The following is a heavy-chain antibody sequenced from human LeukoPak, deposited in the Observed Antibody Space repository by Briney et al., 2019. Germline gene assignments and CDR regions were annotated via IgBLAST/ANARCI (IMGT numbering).Heavy chain of an antibody. CDR2: ISAYKDNT. D-gene: IGHD3-16*01. J-gene: IGHJ4*02. CDR3: ARALVMAPFDY. Sequence: ASVKVFCKASGYNFTNYGISWVRQAPGQGLEWMGWISAYKDNTNYTQKLQGRVTMTTDTSTSRVYMELRSLRSDDTAVYYCARALVMAPFDYWGQGTLVTVSS. V-gene: IGHV1-18*01. CDR1: GYNFTNYG.